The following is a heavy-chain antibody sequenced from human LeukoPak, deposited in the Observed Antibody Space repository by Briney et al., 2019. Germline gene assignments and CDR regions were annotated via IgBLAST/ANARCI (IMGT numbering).Heavy chain of an antibody. Sequence: GASVKVSCTAPGYTFTSYGISWVRQAPGQGLEWMGWISAYNGNTNYAQKLQGRVTMTTDTSTSTAYMELRSLRSDDTAVYYCARDLPCGGDCYPGDYWGQGTLVTVSS. CDR1: GYTFTSYG. J-gene: IGHJ4*02. V-gene: IGHV1-18*01. CDR2: ISAYNGNT. D-gene: IGHD2-21*02. CDR3: ARDLPCGGDCYPGDY.